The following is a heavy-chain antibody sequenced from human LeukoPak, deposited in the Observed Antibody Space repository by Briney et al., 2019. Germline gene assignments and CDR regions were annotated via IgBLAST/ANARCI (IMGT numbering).Heavy chain of an antibody. CDR2: IYNDGST. J-gene: IGHJ3*02. CDR3: ARNILFAFDI. CDR1: GLTASSSY. Sequence: GRSLRLSCAASGLTASSSYMSWVRQAPGKGLEWVSIIYNDGSTYYADSMKGRFTISRDNSKNTLYLQVNSLRAEDTAMYYCARNILFAFDIWGQGTMVTVSS. V-gene: IGHV3-53*01.